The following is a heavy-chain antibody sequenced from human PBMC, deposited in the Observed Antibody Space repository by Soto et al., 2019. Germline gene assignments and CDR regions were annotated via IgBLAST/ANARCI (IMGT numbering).Heavy chain of an antibody. V-gene: IGHV4-59*01. CDR1: GGSITDYY. D-gene: IGHD3-22*01. Sequence: PSETLSLTCTVSGGSITDYYWTWIRQPPGKGLEWIGYVYNSGSTNYNPSLKSRVTMSLDASKNLFSLELDSVTTAATAVYYCATSPSLYGPPMMWAQGTLVTVSS. CDR3: ATSPSLYGPPMM. CDR2: VYNSGST. J-gene: IGHJ1*01.